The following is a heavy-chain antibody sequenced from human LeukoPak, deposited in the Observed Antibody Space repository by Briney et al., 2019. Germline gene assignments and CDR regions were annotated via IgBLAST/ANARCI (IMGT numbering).Heavy chain of an antibody. CDR1: GGSISSRY. CDR3: AREEGDHDAFDI. CDR2: IYYSGST. J-gene: IGHJ3*02. V-gene: IGHV4-59*11. D-gene: IGHD3-10*01. Sequence: SETLSLTCTVSGGSISSRYWSWIRQPPGKGLEWIGNIYYSGSTNYNPSLKSRVTISVDTSKNQFSLKLSSVTAADTAVYYCAREEGDHDAFDIWGQGTMVTVSS.